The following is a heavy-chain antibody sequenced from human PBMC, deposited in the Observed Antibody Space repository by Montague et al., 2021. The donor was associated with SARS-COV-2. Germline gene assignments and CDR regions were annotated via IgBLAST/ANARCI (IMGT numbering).Heavy chain of an antibody. CDR1: GGSFGDDH. J-gene: IGHJ4*02. Sequence: SETLSLTCAVYGGSFGDDHWSWIRRPPGKGLEWIGDIKQSGRTNYNPSLKSRVTISVDTSKNQFSLKVTSVTAADTAVYFCARGHLSVSMIVVVFTSASYYFDYWGQGALVTVSS. CDR3: ARGHLSVSMIVVVFTSASYYFDY. CDR2: IKQSGRT. V-gene: IGHV4-34*01. D-gene: IGHD3-22*01.